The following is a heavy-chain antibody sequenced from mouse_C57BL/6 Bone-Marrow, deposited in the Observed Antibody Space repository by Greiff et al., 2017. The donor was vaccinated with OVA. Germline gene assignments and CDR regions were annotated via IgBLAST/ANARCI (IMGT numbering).Heavy chain of an antibody. J-gene: IGHJ1*03. CDR1: GFSLTSYA. CDR3: ARLDFDGYFNWYFDV. Sequence: VHLVESGPGLVAPSQSLSITCTVSGFSLTSYAISWVRQPPGKGLEWLGVIWTGGGTNYNSALKSRLSISKDNSKSQVFLKMNSLQTDDTARYYCARLDFDGYFNWYFDVWGTGTTVTVSS. CDR2: IWTGGGT. V-gene: IGHV2-9-1*01. D-gene: IGHD2-3*01.